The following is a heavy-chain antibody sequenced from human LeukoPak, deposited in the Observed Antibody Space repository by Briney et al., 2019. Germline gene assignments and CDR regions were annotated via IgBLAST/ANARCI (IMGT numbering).Heavy chain of an antibody. V-gene: IGHV4-34*01. CDR2: INHSGST. CDR1: GGSFSGYY. Sequence: SETLSLTCAVYGGSFSGYYWTWIRQPPGKGLEWIGEINHSGSTNYNPSLKSRVTISVDTSRSQFSLKLSSVTAADTAIYFCARRGLRFLESVKYSWFDPWGQGTLVTVSS. D-gene: IGHD3-3*01. CDR3: ARRGLRFLESVKYSWFDP. J-gene: IGHJ5*02.